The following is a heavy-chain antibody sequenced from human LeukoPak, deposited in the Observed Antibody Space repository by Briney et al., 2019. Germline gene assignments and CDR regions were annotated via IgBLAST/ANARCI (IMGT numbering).Heavy chain of an antibody. D-gene: IGHD3-10*01. CDR2: IRYDGSNK. CDR1: GFTFSSYG. V-gene: IGHV3-30*02. Sequence: GGSLRLSCAASGFTFSSYGMHWVRQAPGKGLEWVAFIRYDGSNKYYADSVKGRFTISRDNSKNTLYLQMNSLRAEDTAVYYCAKLGSTMVRGVNLLEGYRYFDYWGQGTLVTVSS. CDR3: AKLGSTMVRGVNLLEGYRYFDY. J-gene: IGHJ4*02.